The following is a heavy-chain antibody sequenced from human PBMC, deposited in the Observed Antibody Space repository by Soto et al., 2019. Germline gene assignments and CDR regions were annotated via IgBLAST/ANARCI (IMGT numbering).Heavy chain of an antibody. CDR3: ARRGIGVAGIFDY. J-gene: IGHJ4*02. D-gene: IGHD6-19*01. V-gene: IGHV3-7*03. Sequence: EVQLLESGGGLVQPGGSLRLSCAASGFTFSDYWMNWVRQAPGKGLEWVARINQHGSEKYFVDSVKGRFSISRDNAKNSLDLQMDSLRVEDTATYYCARRGIGVAGIFDYWGQGTLVAVAS. CDR2: INQHGSEK. CDR1: GFTFSDYW.